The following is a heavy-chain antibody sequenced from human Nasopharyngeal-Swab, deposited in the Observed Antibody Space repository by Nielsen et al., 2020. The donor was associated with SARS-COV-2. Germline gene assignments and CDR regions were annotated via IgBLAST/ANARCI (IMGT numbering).Heavy chain of an antibody. CDR1: GFTFSGFSFSNYA. CDR2: ISYDGNYK. Sequence: GGSLTLSCIVSGFTFSGFSFSNYAMHWIRQAPCKELEWMAVISYDGNYKYYADSVKGRFTIARDNSKNTVFLQMNRLRAEDTAVYYCAKEDLSGYDSTSYYGMDVWGQGTTVTVS. CDR3: AKEDLSGYDSTSYYGMDV. J-gene: IGHJ6*02. V-gene: IGHV3-30*18. D-gene: IGHD5-12*01.